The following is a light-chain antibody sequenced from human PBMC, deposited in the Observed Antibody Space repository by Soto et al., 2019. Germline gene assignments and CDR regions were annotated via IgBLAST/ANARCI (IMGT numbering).Light chain of an antibody. CDR1: QIISSY. J-gene: IGKJ1*01. Sequence: EVVLTQSPATLSLSPGERATLSCRASQIISSYLAWYQQKPGQAPRLLIYDASNRATGIPARFSGSGSGTDFTLTISSLEPVDFAVYYCQQRSNWWTFGQGTKVEIK. CDR2: DAS. CDR3: QQRSNWWT. V-gene: IGKV3-11*01.